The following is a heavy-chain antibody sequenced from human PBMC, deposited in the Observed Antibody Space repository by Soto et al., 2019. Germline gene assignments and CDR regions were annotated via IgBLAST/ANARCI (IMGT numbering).Heavy chain of an antibody. CDR3: ARDLRVGAAFDY. D-gene: IGHD1-26*01. V-gene: IGHV1-69*06. J-gene: IGHJ4*02. CDR2: IIPIFGTA. CDR1: GFTFSSYA. Sequence: VQLLESGGGLVQPGGSLRLSCAASGFTFSSYAISWVRQAPGQGLEWMGGIIPIFGTANYAQKFQGRVTITADKSTSTAYMELSSLRSEDTAVYYCARDLRVGAAFDYWGQGTLVTVSS.